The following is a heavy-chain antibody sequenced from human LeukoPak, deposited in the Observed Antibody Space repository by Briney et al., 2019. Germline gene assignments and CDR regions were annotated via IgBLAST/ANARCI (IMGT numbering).Heavy chain of an antibody. J-gene: IGHJ6*03. D-gene: IGHD3-16*01. CDR2: INPHSGGT. CDR3: AREKIGTGTVLGKDYYYMDV. Sequence: ASVKVSCKASGYTFTDYYMHWVRQAPGQGLEWMGWINPHSGGTNYAQKFQGRVTMTRDTSISTAYMELSRLRSDDTAMYYCAREKIGTGTVLGKDYYYMDVWGKGTTVTVSS. CDR1: GYTFTDYY. V-gene: IGHV1-2*02.